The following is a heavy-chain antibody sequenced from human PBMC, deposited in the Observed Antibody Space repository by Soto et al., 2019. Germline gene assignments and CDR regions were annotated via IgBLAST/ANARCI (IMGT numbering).Heavy chain of an antibody. CDR3: ARSPGCSGGSRYRSAAAYYYGIDV. J-gene: IGHJ6*01. Sequence: SVKVSCKASGGTFSSYAISWVRQAPGQGLEWMGGSIPIFGTGNYAQKFQGRVTITADKSTSTAYMELSSLRSEDTAVYYCARSPGCSGGSRYRSAAAYYYGIDVWGQGTTVTVSS. V-gene: IGHV1-69*06. CDR1: GGTFSSYA. CDR2: SIPIFGTG. D-gene: IGHD2-15*01.